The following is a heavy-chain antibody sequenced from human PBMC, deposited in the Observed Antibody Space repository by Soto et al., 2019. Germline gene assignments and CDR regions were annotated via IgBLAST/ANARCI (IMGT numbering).Heavy chain of an antibody. J-gene: IGHJ4*02. CDR1: GFTFSSYW. Sequence: PGGSLRLSCAASGFTFSSYWMSWVRQAPGKGLEWVANIKQDGSEKYYVDSVKGRFTISRDNAKNSLYLQMNSLRAEDTAVYYCARGRCFWSGYYRPSFECWGQGTLVTVCS. CDR2: IKQDGSEK. CDR3: ARGRCFWSGYYRPSFEC. V-gene: IGHV3-7*01. D-gene: IGHD3-3*01.